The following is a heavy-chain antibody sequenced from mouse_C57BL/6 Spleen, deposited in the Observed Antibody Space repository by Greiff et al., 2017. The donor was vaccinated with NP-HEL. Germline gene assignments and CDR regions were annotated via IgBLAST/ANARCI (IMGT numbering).Heavy chain of an antibody. D-gene: IGHD1-1*01. CDR1: GFSLSTSGMG. J-gene: IGHJ2*01. Sequence: QVTLQVSGPGILQSSPTLSLTCSFSGFSLSTSGMGVSWIRQPSGKGLEWLAHTYWDDAKRYHPFLKSRLTISKDTSRNQVFLKITSVDTADTATYYCARRYGSSGYFDYWGQGTTLTVSS. V-gene: IGHV8-12*01. CDR3: ARRYGSSGYFDY. CDR2: TYWDDAK.